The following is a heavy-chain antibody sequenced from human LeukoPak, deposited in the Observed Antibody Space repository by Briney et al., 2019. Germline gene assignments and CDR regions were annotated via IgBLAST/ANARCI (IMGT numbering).Heavy chain of an antibody. CDR1: GYTFTSYA. CDR2: ISPSNDKT. V-gene: IGHV1-18*01. J-gene: IGHJ5*01. CDR3: ARVSEDNWFDS. D-gene: IGHD5/OR15-5a*01. Sequence: ASVKVSCKASGYTFTSYAITWVRQAPGQGLEWMGWISPSNDKTNYAQKVQGRVTMTTDTSTSTAHMELRSLRSDGTAVYYCARVSEDNWFDSWGQGTLVTVSS.